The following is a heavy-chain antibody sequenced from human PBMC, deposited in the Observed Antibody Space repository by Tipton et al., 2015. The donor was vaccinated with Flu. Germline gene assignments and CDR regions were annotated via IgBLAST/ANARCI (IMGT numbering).Heavy chain of an antibody. V-gene: IGHV4-61*02. CDR1: GDSISSGRQY. CDR2: VYVNGDT. J-gene: IGHJ3*02. CDR3: TGSMGNDIRTADAFAI. Sequence: TLSLTCSVSGDSISSGRQYWNWVRQPAGKGLEWIGRVYVNGDTKYNPSLKSLLTLSIDVSNNQISLRLTSVTAADTAVYYCTGSMGNDIRTADAFAIWGQGTLVTVSS. D-gene: IGHD1-1*01.